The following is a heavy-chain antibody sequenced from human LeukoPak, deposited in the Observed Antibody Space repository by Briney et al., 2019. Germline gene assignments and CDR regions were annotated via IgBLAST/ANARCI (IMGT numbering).Heavy chain of an antibody. D-gene: IGHD3-10*02. CDR1: GFTFGDYG. J-gene: IGHJ6*04. Sequence: GGSLRLSCAASGFTFGDYGMSWVRQAPGKGLEWVSGINWNGGSTGYADSVKGRFTISRDNAKNSLYLQMNSLRAEDTAVYYCAELGITMIGGVWGKGTTVTISS. CDR2: INWNGGST. CDR3: AELGITMIGGV. V-gene: IGHV3-20*04.